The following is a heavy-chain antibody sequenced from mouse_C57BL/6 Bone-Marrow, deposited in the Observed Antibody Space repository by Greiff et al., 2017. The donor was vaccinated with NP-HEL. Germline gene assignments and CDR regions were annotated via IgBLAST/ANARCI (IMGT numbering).Heavy chain of an antibody. V-gene: IGHV1-42*01. D-gene: IGHD1-1*01. CDR1: GYSFTGYY. CDR3: ARRKDGLRGFAY. CDR2: INPSTGGT. Sequence: VQLQQSGPELVKPGASVKISCKASGYSFTGYYMNWVKQSPEKSLEWIGEINPSTGGTTYNQKFKAKATLTVDKSSSTAYMQLKSLTSEDSAVYYCARRKDGLRGFAYWGQVTLVTVSA. J-gene: IGHJ3*01.